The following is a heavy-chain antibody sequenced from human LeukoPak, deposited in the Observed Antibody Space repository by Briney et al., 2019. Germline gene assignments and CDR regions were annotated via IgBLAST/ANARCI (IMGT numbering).Heavy chain of an antibody. D-gene: IGHD3-10*01. Sequence: SETLSLTCTVSGGSISSGSYYWSWIRQPAGKGLEWIGRIYTSGSTNYNPSLKSRVTISVDTSKNQFSLKLSSVTAADTAVYYCAGSPIYYGSGRGDYWGQGTLVTVSS. CDR2: IYTSGST. V-gene: IGHV4-61*02. CDR3: AGSPIYYGSGRGDY. CDR1: GGSISSGSYY. J-gene: IGHJ4*02.